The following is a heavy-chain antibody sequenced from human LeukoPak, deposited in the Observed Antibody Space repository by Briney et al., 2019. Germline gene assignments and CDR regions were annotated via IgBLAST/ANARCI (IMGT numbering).Heavy chain of an antibody. J-gene: IGHJ4*02. V-gene: IGHV3-48*01. CDR1: GFTFSNYS. D-gene: IGHD3-10*01. CDR3: ARVNVRFGELSGAFDY. Sequence: GGSLRLSCAASGFTFSNYSVNWVRQAPGKGLEWVSYISSGSSTIYYADSVKGRFTISRDNAKNSLYLQMNSLRAEDTALYYCARVNVRFGELSGAFDYWGQGTLVTVSS. CDR2: ISSGSSTI.